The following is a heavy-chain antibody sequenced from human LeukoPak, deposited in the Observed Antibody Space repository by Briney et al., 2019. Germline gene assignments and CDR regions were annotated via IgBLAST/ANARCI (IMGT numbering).Heavy chain of an antibody. CDR2: IYYSGST. CDR3: ARPPPSSSTSDAFDI. D-gene: IGHD2-2*01. CDR1: GFSFSNYG. J-gene: IGHJ3*02. Sequence: TGGSLRLSCAASGFSFSNYGMGWVRQAPGEGLEWIGSIYYSGSTYYNPSLKSRVTISVDTSKNQFSLKLSSVTAADTAVYYCARPPPSSSTSDAFDIWGQGTMVTVSS. V-gene: IGHV4-39*01.